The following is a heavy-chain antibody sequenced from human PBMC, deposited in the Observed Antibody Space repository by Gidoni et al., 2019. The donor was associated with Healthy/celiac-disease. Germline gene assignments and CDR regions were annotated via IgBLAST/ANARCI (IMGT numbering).Heavy chain of an antibody. CDR2: ISSSGSTI. CDR1: GFTFSSYE. Sequence: EVQLVESGGGLVQPGGSLRLSCAASGFTFSSYEMNWVRQAQGKGLEWVSYISSSGSTIYYADSVKGRFTISRDNAKNSLYLQMNSLRAEDTAVYYCARGRDIPNYFDYWGQGTLVTVSS. V-gene: IGHV3-48*03. D-gene: IGHD3-9*01. J-gene: IGHJ4*02. CDR3: ARGRDIPNYFDY.